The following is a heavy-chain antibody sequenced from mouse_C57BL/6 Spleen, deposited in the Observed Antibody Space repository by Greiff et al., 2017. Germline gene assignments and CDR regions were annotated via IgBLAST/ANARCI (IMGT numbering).Heavy chain of an antibody. J-gene: IGHJ4*01. CDR3: ARWGYGSSYAMDY. D-gene: IGHD1-1*01. V-gene: IGHV1-52*01. CDR1: GYTFTSYW. Sequence: VQLQQPGAELVRPGSSVKLSCKASGYTFTSYWMHWVQQRPIQGLEWIGNIDPSDSETHYNQKFKDKATLTVDKSSSTAYMQLSSLTSEDSAVYYCARWGYGSSYAMDYWGQGTSVTVSS. CDR2: IDPSDSET.